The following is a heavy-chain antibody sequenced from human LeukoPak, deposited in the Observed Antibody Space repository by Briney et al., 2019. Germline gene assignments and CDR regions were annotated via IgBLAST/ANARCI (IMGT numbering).Heavy chain of an antibody. Sequence: GGSLRLSCAASGFTFSSYTMHWVRQAPGKGLEWVAVISYDGSNKYYADPVKGRFTISRDNSKNTLYLQMNSLRAEDTAVYYCARGVDIVATVFFDYWGQGTLVTVSS. J-gene: IGHJ4*02. CDR2: ISYDGSNK. D-gene: IGHD5-12*01. CDR3: ARGVDIVATVFFDY. CDR1: GFTFSSYT. V-gene: IGHV3-30-3*01.